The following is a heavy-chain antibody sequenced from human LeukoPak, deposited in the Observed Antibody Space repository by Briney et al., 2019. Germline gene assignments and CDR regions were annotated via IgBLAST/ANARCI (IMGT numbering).Heavy chain of an antibody. CDR3: AKDFDNWNVVYYYGMDV. CDR1: GXTFSSYG. CDR2: ISYDGSNK. Sequence: SGGSLRLSCAASGXTFSSYGMHWVRQAPGKGLEWVAVISYDGSNKYYADSVKGRFTISRDNSKNTLYLQMNSLRAEDTAVYYCAKDFDNWNVVYYYGMDVWGQGTTVTVSS. D-gene: IGHD1-1*01. V-gene: IGHV3-30*18. J-gene: IGHJ6*02.